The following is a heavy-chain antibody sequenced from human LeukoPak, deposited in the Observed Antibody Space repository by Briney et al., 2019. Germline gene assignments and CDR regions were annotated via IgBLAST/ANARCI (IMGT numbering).Heavy chain of an antibody. CDR3: ARTLTTMISGWFDP. CDR1: GFTFSTYG. Sequence: PGGSLRLSCAASGFTFSTYGMHWVRQAPGKGLEWVSYISSSGSTIYYADSVKGRFTISRDNAKNSLYLQMNSLRAEDTAVYYCARTLTTMISGWFDPWGQGTLVTVSS. V-gene: IGHV3-48*04. CDR2: ISSSGSTI. J-gene: IGHJ5*02. D-gene: IGHD3-22*01.